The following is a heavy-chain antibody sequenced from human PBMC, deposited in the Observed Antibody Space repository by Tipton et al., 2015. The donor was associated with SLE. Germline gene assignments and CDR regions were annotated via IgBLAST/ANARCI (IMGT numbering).Heavy chain of an antibody. CDR3: ARVHLIFAGIDV. D-gene: IGHD3-3*01. Sequence: LRLSCAASGFSFNDQYMDWVRQPPGKGLEWIGYIYYSGNTYFNPSLKSRVTISVDTSKNQFSLRLSSVTAADTAVYYCARVHLIFAGIDVWGNGTTVTVSS. CDR1: GFSFNDQY. J-gene: IGHJ6*04. CDR2: IYYSGNT. V-gene: IGHV4-59*11.